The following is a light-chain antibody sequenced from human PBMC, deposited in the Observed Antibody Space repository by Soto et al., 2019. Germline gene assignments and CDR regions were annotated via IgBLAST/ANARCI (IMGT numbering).Light chain of an antibody. Sequence: EIVMTQSPATLSVSPGERATLSCRASQSVSSNLAWYQQKPGQAPRLLIYGASTRATGIPARFSGSGSGTDFTLTISSLEPEDFAVYYCQQRNSWPPPTFGGGTRVEI. CDR1: QSVSSN. V-gene: IGKV3-15*01. J-gene: IGKJ4*01. CDR2: GAS. CDR3: QQRNSWPPPT.